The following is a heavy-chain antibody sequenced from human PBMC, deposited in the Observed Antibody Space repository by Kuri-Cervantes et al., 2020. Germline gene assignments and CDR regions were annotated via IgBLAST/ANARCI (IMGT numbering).Heavy chain of an antibody. D-gene: IGHD2-2*01. CDR3: ATLSDMYQLLLDY. CDR1: GFTLSSYS. Sequence: GESLKISCAASGFTLSSYSMNWVRQAPGKGLEWVSYISSSSSTIYYADSVKGRFTISRDNAKNSLYLQMNSLRDEDTAVYYCATLSDMYQLLLDYWGQGTLVTVSS. V-gene: IGHV3-48*02. CDR2: ISSSSSTI. J-gene: IGHJ4*02.